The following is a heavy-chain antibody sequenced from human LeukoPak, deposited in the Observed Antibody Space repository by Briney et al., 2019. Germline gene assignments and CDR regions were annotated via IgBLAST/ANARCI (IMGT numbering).Heavy chain of an antibody. V-gene: IGHV1-69*06. Sequence: ASVKVSCKASGGTFSSYAISWVRQAPGQGLEWMGGIIPIFGTANYAQKFQGRVTITADKSTSTAYMELSSLRSEDTAVYYCARDRGAAAGIDYWGQGTLVTVSS. D-gene: IGHD6-13*01. CDR3: ARDRGAAAGIDY. CDR1: GGTFSSYA. CDR2: IIPIFGTA. J-gene: IGHJ4*02.